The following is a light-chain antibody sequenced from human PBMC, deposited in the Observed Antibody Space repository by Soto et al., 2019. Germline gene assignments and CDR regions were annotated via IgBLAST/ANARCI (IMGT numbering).Light chain of an antibody. CDR2: GAS. CDR1: QSISCK. Sequence: EIVMTQSPATLSVSPGERATLSCRASQSISCKVGWYQQKPGQAPRLLIYGASTRATGIPARFSGSGSGTEFTLTINSLQSEDSAVYYCQQYNTWRQITFGQGTRLEIK. V-gene: IGKV3-15*01. CDR3: QQYNTWRQIT. J-gene: IGKJ5*01.